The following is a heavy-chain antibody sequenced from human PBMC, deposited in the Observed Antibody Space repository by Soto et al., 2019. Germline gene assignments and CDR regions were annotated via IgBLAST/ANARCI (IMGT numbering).Heavy chain of an antibody. CDR2: INAGNGNT. CDR1: GYTFTSYA. V-gene: IGHV1-3*01. CDR3: ARRYYYDSSGYQVYYYYGMDV. D-gene: IGHD3-22*01. J-gene: IGHJ6*02. Sequence: ASVKVSCKASGYTFTSYAMHWVRQAPGQRLEWMGWINAGNGNTKYSQKLQGRVTMTTDTSTSTAYMELRSLRSDDTAVYYCARRYYYDSSGYQVYYYYGMDVWGQGTTVTVSS.